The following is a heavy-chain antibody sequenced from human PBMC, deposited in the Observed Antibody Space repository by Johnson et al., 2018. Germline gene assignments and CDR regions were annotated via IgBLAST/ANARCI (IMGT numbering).Heavy chain of an antibody. D-gene: IGHD3-3*01. CDR3: AKDTSPLMTIFGVVKDTTEYYYYGMDV. J-gene: IGHJ6*02. CDR2: ISWNSGSI. CDR1: GFTFDDYA. Sequence: VQLVQSGGGLVQPGRSLRLSCAASGFTFDDYAMHWVRQAPGKGLEWVSGISWNSGSIGYADSVKGRFTISRDNAKNSLYLQMNSLRAEDTALYYCAKDTSPLMTIFGVVKDTTEYYYYGMDVWGQGTTVTVSS. V-gene: IGHV3-9*01.